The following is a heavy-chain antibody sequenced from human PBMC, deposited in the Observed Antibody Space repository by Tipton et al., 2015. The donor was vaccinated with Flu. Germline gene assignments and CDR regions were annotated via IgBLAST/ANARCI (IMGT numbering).Heavy chain of an antibody. Sequence: SLRLSCAASGFTSSLYWMTWVRRAPGKGLEWVANINQDGSEKYYADSVKGRFSISRDNAKNSVYLQMNSPRGEDTADYYCARMPVWLGYSFDIGCQGTKVAVSS. CDR1: GFTSSLYW. D-gene: IGHD2-2*03. V-gene: IGHV3-7*03. J-gene: IGHJ3*02. CDR3: ARMPVWLGYSFDI. CDR2: INQDGSEK.